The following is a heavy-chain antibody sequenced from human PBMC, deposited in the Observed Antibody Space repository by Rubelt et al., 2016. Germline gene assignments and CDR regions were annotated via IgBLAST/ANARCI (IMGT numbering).Heavy chain of an antibody. V-gene: IGHV3-49*02. J-gene: IGHJ6*02. CDR2: IRSTSFGGTT. Sequence: KGLEWLGFIRSTSFGGTTAFAASVEGRFTISRDDSRRIASLQMKSLKPEDTAVYSCARTGRNSGYYYYGLDVWGQGTTVTVSS. CDR3: ARTGRNSGYYYYGLDV. D-gene: IGHD2/OR15-2a*01.